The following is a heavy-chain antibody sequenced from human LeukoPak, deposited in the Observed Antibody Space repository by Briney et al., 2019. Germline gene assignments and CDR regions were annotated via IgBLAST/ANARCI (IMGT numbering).Heavy chain of an antibody. V-gene: IGHV1-3*01. D-gene: IGHD2-8*01. CDR2: INGGNGYT. J-gene: IGHJ4*02. CDR1: GYTFANYG. CDR3: ARYINGAFDY. Sequence: ASVKVSCKASGYTFANYGVHWVRHAPGQRLEWMGWINGGNGYTKYSQKFQGRVTITGDTSASTAYMELSSLRSEDTAVYYCARYINGAFDYWGRGTLVTVSS.